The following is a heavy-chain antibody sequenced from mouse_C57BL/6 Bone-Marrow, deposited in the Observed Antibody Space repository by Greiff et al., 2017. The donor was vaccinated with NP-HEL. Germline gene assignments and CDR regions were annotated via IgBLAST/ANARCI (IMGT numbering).Heavy chain of an antibody. Sequence: VQLKESGAELARPGASVKLSCKASGYTFTSYGISWVKQRTGQGLEWIGEIYPRSGNTYYNEKFKGKATLTADKSSSTAYMELRSLTSEDSAVYFCARERNWAWFAYWGQGTLVTVSA. V-gene: IGHV1-81*01. D-gene: IGHD4-1*01. J-gene: IGHJ3*01. CDR2: IYPRSGNT. CDR1: GYTFTSYG. CDR3: ARERNWAWFAY.